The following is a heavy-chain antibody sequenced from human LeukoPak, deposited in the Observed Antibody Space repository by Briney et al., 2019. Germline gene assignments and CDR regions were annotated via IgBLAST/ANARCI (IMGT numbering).Heavy chain of an antibody. V-gene: IGHV1-2*02. J-gene: IGHJ4*02. D-gene: IGHD6-13*01. CDR3: ASGAAAGRFYYFDF. CDR1: GYTFTAYY. Sequence: ASVKVSCQASGYTFTAYYMHWVRQPPGPGVEWMGWIDPNSGGTNYARRFQGRVTMSRDKSITTAFMDLRSLRSDDTAVYYCASGAAAGRFYYFDFWGQGTLVTVSS. CDR2: IDPNSGGT.